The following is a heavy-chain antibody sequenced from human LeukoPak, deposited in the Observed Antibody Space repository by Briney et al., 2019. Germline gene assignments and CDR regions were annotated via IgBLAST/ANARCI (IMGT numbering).Heavy chain of an antibody. CDR1: GFFFTGYW. CDR3: ASAKRGDYHWWFDS. CDR2: IYPDNSNT. J-gene: IGHJ5*01. Sequence: GESLKISCEGSGFFFTGYWIGWVRQMPGKGLEWMGIIYPDNSNTRYSPSFQGQVTISADRSISAAYLQWSSLKASDTAVYYCASAKRGDYHWWFDSWGQGTLVTVSS. D-gene: IGHD2-21*01. V-gene: IGHV5-51*01.